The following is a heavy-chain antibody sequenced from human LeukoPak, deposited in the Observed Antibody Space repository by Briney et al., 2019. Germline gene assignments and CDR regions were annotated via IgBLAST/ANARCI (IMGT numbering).Heavy chain of an antibody. D-gene: IGHD3-10*01. J-gene: IGHJ4*02. CDR1: GYTFTSYY. V-gene: IGHV1-2*02. CDR3: ARDPILWPTDNG. Sequence: WASVKVSCKASGYTFTSYYMHWVRQAPGQGLEWMGWINPNSGGTNYAQKFQGRVTMTRDTSISTAYMELSRLRSDDTAVYYCARDPILWPTDNGWGQGTLVTVSS. CDR2: INPNSGGT.